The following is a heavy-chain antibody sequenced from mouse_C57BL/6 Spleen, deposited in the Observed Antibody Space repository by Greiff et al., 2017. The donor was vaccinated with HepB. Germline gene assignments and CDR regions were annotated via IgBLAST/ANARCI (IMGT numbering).Heavy chain of an antibody. J-gene: IGHJ2*01. CDR1: GYTFTDYY. CDR2: INPNNGGT. CDR3: AREMQDY. V-gene: IGHV1-26*01. Sequence: VQLQQSGPELVKPGASVKISCKASGYTFTDYYMNWVKQSHGKSLEWIGDINPNNGGTSHNQKFKGKATLTVDKSSSTAYMELRSLTSEDSAVYYCAREMQDYWGQGTTLTVSS. D-gene: IGHD6-5*01.